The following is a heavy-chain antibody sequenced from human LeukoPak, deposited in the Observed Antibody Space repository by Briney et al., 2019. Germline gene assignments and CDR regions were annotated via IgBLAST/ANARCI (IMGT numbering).Heavy chain of an antibody. D-gene: IGHD3-10*01. V-gene: IGHV4-38-2*01. J-gene: IGHJ3*02. CDR2: FYHSGNT. CDR3: ARVLKWFGVDAFDI. CDR1: GFSISSGYY. Sequence: SETLSLTCAVSGFSISSGYYWGWIRQPPGKGLEWIGSFYHSGNTYYNPSLRSRVTISVDTSKNQFSLKLSSVTAADTAVYYCARVLKWFGVDAFDIWGQGTMVTVSS.